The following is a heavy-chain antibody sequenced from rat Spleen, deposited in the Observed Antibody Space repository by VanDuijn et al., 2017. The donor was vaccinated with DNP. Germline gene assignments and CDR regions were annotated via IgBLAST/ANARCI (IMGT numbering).Heavy chain of an antibody. D-gene: IGHD1-3*01. CDR2: IQSGGNT. J-gene: IGHJ2*01. CDR1: GFSLTSYH. Sequence: QVQLKESGPGLVQPSQTLSLTCTVSGFSLTSYHVPWVRQPPGKGLEWMGRIQSGGNTDYNSALKSRLSISRDTSKSQVFLKVNSVQTEDTATYYCARGDYGNWGQGVVVTVSS. CDR3: ARGDYGN. V-gene: IGHV2-27*01.